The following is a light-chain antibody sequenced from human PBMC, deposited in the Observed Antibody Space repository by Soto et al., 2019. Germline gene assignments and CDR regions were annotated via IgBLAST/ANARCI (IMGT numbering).Light chain of an antibody. CDR1: SSDVGAYDY. CDR3: SSYTTGSTRV. Sequence: QSALTQPASVSGSPGQSITISCTGTSSDVGAYDYVSWYQQHPDKAPKLMIYEVSYRPSGVSNRFSGSKSVNTATLTISGLQAEDEADYYCSSYTTGSTRVFGTGTKLTVL. CDR2: EVS. J-gene: IGLJ1*01. V-gene: IGLV2-14*03.